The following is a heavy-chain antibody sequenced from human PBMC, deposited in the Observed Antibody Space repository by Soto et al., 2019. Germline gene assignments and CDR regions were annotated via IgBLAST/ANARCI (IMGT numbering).Heavy chain of an antibody. CDR1: GGSFSGYS. Sequence: QVQLQQWGAGLLKPSETLSLTCAVYGGSFSGYSWTWIRQSPGKGLEWIGQINHSGSTTYNPSLKSRVTISLATSKNQFSLDLSSVTAADTAVYYCARGLFSENYYSGGWYYFDYWGQGTLVTVSS. CDR2: INHSGST. D-gene: IGHD1-26*01. CDR3: ARGLFSENYYSGGWYYFDY. V-gene: IGHV4-34*01. J-gene: IGHJ4*02.